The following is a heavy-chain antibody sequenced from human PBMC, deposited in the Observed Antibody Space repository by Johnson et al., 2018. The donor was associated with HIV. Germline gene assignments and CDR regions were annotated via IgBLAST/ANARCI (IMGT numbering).Heavy chain of an antibody. J-gene: IGHJ3*02. Sequence: VTLVESGGGLVQPGGSLRLSCAASGFTVSSNYMSWVRQAPGKGLEWVSVIYSGGSTYYADSVKGRFTISRDNSKNTLYLQMNSLRAEDTAVYYCARALLSASTIGAFDIWGQGTIVTVSS. CDR1: GFTVSSNY. CDR3: ARALLSASTIGAFDI. CDR2: IYSGGST. D-gene: IGHD5-24*01. V-gene: IGHV3-66*01.